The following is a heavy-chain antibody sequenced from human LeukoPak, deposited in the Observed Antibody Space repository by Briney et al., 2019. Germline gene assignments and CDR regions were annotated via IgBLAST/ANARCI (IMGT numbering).Heavy chain of an antibody. CDR3: ARDSSIAVAGTLDY. CDR2: IIPIFGTA. Sequence: ASVKVSCKASGGTFSSYAMSWVRQAHGEGIEWMGRIIPIFGTANYAQKFQGRVTITTDESTSTAYMELSSLRSEDTAVYYCARDSSIAVAGTLDYWGQGTLVTVSS. V-gene: IGHV1-69*05. J-gene: IGHJ4*02. D-gene: IGHD6-19*01. CDR1: GGTFSSYA.